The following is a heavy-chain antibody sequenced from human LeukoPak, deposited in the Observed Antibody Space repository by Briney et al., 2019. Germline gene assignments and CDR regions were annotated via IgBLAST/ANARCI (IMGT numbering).Heavy chain of an antibody. CDR3: ARELRGTSCYDY. D-gene: IGHD2-2*01. CDR2: INPNSGGT. CDR1: GYTFTGYY. J-gene: IGHJ4*02. Sequence: ASVKVSCKASGYTFTGYYMHWVRPAPGQGLEWMGWINPNSGGTNYAQKFQGRVTMTRDTFISTAYMELSRLRSDDTAVYSCARELRGTSCYDYWGQGTLVTVSS. V-gene: IGHV1-2*02.